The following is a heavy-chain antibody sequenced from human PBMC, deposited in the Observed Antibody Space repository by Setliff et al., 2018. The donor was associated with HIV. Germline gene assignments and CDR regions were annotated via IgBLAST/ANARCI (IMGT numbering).Heavy chain of an antibody. J-gene: IGHJ4*02. CDR3: ATRIQLWLGSFDY. CDR2: IYHSGST. Sequence: PSETLSLTCAVSGGSISSSNWWSWVRQPPGKGLEWIGEIYHSGSTNYNPSLKSRVTISVDKSKNQFSLKLSSVTAADTAVYYCATRIQLWLGSFDYWGQGTLVTVS. CDR1: GGSISSSNW. D-gene: IGHD5-18*01. V-gene: IGHV4-4*02.